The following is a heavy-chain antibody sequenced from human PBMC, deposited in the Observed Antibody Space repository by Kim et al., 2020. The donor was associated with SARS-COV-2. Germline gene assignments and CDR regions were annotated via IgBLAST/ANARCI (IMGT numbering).Heavy chain of an antibody. Sequence: YAQGFTGRFVFSLDTSVRTAYLQISSLKAEDTAVYYCARVSPAARLRFDPWGQGTLVTVSS. CDR3: ARVSPAARLRFDP. J-gene: IGHJ5*02. D-gene: IGHD2-2*01. V-gene: IGHV7-4-1*02.